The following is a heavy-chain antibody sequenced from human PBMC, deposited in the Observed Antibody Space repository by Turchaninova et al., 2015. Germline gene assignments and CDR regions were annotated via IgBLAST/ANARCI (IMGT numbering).Heavy chain of an antibody. Sequence: QVQLVQSGAEVKKPGASVEVSCKASGYTFTDYYRHWVRQAPGPGLAGMGRVNPNSGGTNSAQRLQGMVTLTRDTSISTAYMELDNLRSDDTAMEYCSTLTVVITTQDHWGQGTLVTVSS. CDR3: STLTVVITTQDH. J-gene: IGHJ4*02. CDR2: VNPNSGGT. V-gene: IGHV1-2*06. CDR1: GYTFTDYY. D-gene: IGHD3-9*01.